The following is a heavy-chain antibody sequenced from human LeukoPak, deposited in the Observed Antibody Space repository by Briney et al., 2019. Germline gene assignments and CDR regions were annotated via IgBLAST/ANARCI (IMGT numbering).Heavy chain of an antibody. Sequence: GGSLRLSCAASGFTFGSYWMHWVRQAPGKGLVWVSLIKSDGISTNYADSVKGRFTISRDNAKNTLYLQMNSLRAEDTAVYYCARDKGYAVDYWGQGTLVTASS. J-gene: IGHJ4*02. CDR1: GFTFGSYW. D-gene: IGHD5-12*01. V-gene: IGHV3-74*01. CDR2: IKSDGIST. CDR3: ARDKGYAVDY.